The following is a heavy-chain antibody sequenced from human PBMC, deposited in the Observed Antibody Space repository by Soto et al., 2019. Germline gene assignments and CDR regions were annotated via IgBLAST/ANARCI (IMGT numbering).Heavy chain of an antibody. CDR1: GFTFSGSA. J-gene: IGHJ4*02. V-gene: IGHV3-73*01. Sequence: PGGSLRLSCAASGFTFSGSAMHWVRQASGKGLEWVGRIRSKANSYATAYAASVEGRFTISRDDSKNTAYLQMNSLKTADTAVYYCNRHEYCSGGSCYRTVDYWGQGTLVTVSS. CDR3: NRHEYCSGGSCYRTVDY. D-gene: IGHD2-15*01. CDR2: IRSKANSYAT.